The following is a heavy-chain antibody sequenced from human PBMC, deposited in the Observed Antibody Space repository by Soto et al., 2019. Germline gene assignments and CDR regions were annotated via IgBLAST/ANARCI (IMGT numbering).Heavy chain of an antibody. V-gene: IGHV4-34*01. Sequence: QVQLQQWGAGLLKPSETLSLTCAVYGGSFSGYYWSWIRQPPGKGLEWIGEINHSGSTNYNPSLXSXXTISVDTSKNQFSLKLSSVTAADTAVYYCASDAGYWGQGTLVTVSS. CDR1: GGSFSGYY. J-gene: IGHJ4*02. CDR3: ASDAGY. CDR2: INHSGST.